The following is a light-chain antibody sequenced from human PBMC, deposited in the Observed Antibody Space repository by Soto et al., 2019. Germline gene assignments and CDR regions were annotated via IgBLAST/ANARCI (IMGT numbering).Light chain of an antibody. J-gene: IGKJ2*01. V-gene: IGKV3-20*01. CDR1: QSVSSNY. Sequence: EIVLTQSPGTLSSSPGERITLSCRASQSVSSNYLAWYQQKPGQAPRLLIYGASSRATGIPDRFSGSGSGTHFTFTISSLQPEDIATYYCQQFDNLPETFGQGTKLQIK. CDR2: GAS. CDR3: QQFDNLPET.